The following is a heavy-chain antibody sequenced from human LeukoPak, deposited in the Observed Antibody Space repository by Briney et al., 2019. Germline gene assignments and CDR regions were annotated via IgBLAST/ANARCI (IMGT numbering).Heavy chain of an antibody. CDR2: IKQDGSEK. CDR1: GFTFSSYW. CDR3: AKDRSATLRSWFDY. J-gene: IGHJ4*02. Sequence: PGGSLRLSCAASGFTFSSYWMSWVRQAPGKGLEWVANIKQDGSEKYYVDSVKGRFTISRDNAKNSLYLQMNSLRAEDTAVYYCAKDRSATLRSWFDYWGQGTLVTVSS. D-gene: IGHD5-12*01. V-gene: IGHV3-7*03.